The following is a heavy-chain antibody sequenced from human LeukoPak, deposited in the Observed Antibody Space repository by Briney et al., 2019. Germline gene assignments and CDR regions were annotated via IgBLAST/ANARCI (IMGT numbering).Heavy chain of an antibody. J-gene: IGHJ6*03. Sequence: SETLSLTCTVSGGSISSSSYYWGWIRQPPGKGLEWIGSIYYSGSTYYNPSLKSRVTISVDTSKNQFSLKLSSVTAADTAVYYCARLKMGYCSSTSCYYMDVWGKGTTVTVSS. D-gene: IGHD2-2*01. CDR2: IYYSGST. CDR3: ARLKMGYCSSTSCYYMDV. V-gene: IGHV4-39*01. CDR1: GGSISSSSYY.